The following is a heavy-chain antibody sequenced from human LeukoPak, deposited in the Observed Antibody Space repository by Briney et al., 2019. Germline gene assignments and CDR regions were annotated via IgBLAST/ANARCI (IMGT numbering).Heavy chain of an antibody. CDR2: ISAYNGNT. CDR1: VSTFTSNG. Sequence: ASVKVSCKCSVSTFTSNGISWLRQALGQGLGWMGWISAYNGNTNYAKKLPGRVTMTTDTSTSTAYKELRSLRSDDTAVYYCAREEGAAAGTQFDYWGQGTLVTVSS. D-gene: IGHD6-13*01. J-gene: IGHJ4*02. CDR3: AREEGAAAGTQFDY. V-gene: IGHV1-18*01.